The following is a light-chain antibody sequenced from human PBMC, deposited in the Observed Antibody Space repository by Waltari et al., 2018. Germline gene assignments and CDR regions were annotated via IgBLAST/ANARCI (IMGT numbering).Light chain of an antibody. CDR2: EVS. CDR3: SSYTTSTTVV. Sequence: QSALTQPASVSGSPGQSITISCTGTSSDVGGYNYVSWYQHHPGKAPKLMIYEVSNRPSWVSSRFSGSKSANTASLTISGLQAEDEADYYCSSYTTSTTVVFGGGTKLTVL. J-gene: IGLJ2*01. V-gene: IGLV2-14*01. CDR1: SSDVGGYNY.